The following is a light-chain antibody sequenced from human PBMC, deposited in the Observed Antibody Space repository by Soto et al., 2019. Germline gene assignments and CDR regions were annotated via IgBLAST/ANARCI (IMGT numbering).Light chain of an antibody. CDR2: AAS. CDR1: QSISSY. CDR3: QQSYSTPLT. J-gene: IGKJ4*01. V-gene: IGKV1-39*01. Sequence: DIQMTQSPSSLSASVGDRVTITCRASQSISSYLNWYQQKPGKAPKLLIYAASSLKSGVPSRFSGSGSGTDFTLTISSLKPEYVAPYDLQQSYSTPLTFGGGTKVEIK.